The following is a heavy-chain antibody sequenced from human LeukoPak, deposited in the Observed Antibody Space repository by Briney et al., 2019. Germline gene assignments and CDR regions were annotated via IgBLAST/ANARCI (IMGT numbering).Heavy chain of an antibody. J-gene: IGHJ5*02. CDR2: INPNSGGT. Sequence: ASVKVSCKASGYTFTSYDINWVRQATGQGLEWMGWINPNSGGTNYAQKFQGRVTMTRDTSISTAYMELSRLRSDDTAMYYCARGLWFGEDWFDPWGQGTLVTVSS. CDR3: ARGLWFGEDWFDP. CDR1: GYTFTSYD. D-gene: IGHD3-10*01. V-gene: IGHV1-2*02.